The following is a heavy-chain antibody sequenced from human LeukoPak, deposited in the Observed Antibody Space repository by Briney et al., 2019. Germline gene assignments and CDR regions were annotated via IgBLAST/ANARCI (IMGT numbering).Heavy chain of an antibody. J-gene: IGHJ4*02. Sequence: HPGGSLRLSCAASGFSFNMYGMNWVRQAPGKGLEWVSLIDAGGTTVFYAGSVRGRFTDTRDNSKNTLFLQMNSLTVDDTAVYYCSKGVWEQWGQGALVTVSS. V-gene: IGHV3-23*03. CDR2: IDAGGTTV. CDR1: GFSFNMYG. CDR3: SKGVWEQ. D-gene: IGHD3-16*01.